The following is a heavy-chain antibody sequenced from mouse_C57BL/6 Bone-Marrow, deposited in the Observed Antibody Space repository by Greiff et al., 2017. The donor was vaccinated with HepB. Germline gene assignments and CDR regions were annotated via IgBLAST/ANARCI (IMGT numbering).Heavy chain of an antibody. CDR2: ISSGGSYT. Sequence: EVKLVESGGDLVKPGGSLKLSCAASGFTFSSYGMSWVRQTPDKRLEWVATISSGGSYTYYPDSVKGRFTISRDNAKNTLYLQMSSLKSEDTAMYYCARHTTGVVTGAYWGQGTLVTVSA. V-gene: IGHV5-6*02. CDR1: GFTFSSYG. CDR3: ARHTTGVVTGAY. D-gene: IGHD1-1*01. J-gene: IGHJ3*01.